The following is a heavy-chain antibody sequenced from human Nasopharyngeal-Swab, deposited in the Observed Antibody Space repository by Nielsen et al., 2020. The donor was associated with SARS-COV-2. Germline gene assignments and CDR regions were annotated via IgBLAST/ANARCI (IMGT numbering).Heavy chain of an antibody. CDR2: ISSSSSYI. J-gene: IGHJ4*02. D-gene: IGHD6-19*01. V-gene: IGHV3-21*01. CDR3: ARVLNIAVAGLSG. Sequence: GESLKISCAASGFTFSSYSMNWVRQAPGKGLEWVSSISSSSSYIYYADSVKGRFTISRDNAKNSLYLQMNSLRAEDTAVYYCARVLNIAVAGLSGWGQGTLVTVSS. CDR1: GFTFSSYS.